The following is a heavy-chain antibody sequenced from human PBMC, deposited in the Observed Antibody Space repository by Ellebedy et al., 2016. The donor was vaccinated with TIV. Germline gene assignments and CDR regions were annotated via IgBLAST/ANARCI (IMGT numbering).Heavy chain of an antibody. CDR2: IDRDVTKT. D-gene: IGHD3-9*01. J-gene: IGHJ5*02. Sequence: GESLKISXAASGFTFSSHWMHWVRQAPGKGLVWVSRIDRDVTKTWVADSVKGRFTISRDNAKNTLYLQMNSLRDEDTAVYYCAGGPGWLTYHWGQGTLVTVSS. V-gene: IGHV3-74*01. CDR3: AGGPGWLTYH. CDR1: GFTFSSHW.